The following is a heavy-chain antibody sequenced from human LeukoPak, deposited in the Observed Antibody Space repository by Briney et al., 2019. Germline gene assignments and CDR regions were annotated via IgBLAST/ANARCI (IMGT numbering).Heavy chain of an antibody. CDR2: ISSGNSNI. CDR1: GFTFSSYT. CDR3: AKELSGGCLDY. V-gene: IGHV3-48*01. J-gene: IGHJ4*02. D-gene: IGHD2-8*02. Sequence: GGSLRLSCAASGFTFSSYTMNWVRQAPGKGLEWVSYISSGNSNIYYADSVKGRFTISRDNSKNRLYLQMNSLRAEDTAVYYCAKELSGGCLDYWGQGTLVTVSS.